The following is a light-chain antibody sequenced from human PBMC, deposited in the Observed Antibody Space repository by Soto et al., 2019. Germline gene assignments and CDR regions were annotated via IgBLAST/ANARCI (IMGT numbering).Light chain of an antibody. CDR2: KAS. CDR1: QSISSW. V-gene: IGKV1-5*03. Sequence: DIQMTQSPSTLSASVGDRVTITCRASQSISSWLAWYQQKPGKAPKLLIYKASSLESGVPSRFSGSGSGTEFTLTISSLQPDDFATYDGQQYKSDPNTFGQRAEVDIK. J-gene: IGKJ1*01. CDR3: QQYKSDPNT.